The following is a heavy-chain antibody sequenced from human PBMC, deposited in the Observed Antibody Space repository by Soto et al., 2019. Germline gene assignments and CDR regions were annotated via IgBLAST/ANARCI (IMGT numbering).Heavy chain of an antibody. CDR1: GYTFTSYG. D-gene: IGHD3-22*01. V-gene: IGHV1-18*01. Sequence: QVQLVQSGAEVKKPGASVKVSCKASGYTFTSYGISWVRQAPGQGLAWMGWISAYNGNTNYAQKLQGRVTMTTDTSTSTAYMELRSLRSDDTAVYYCARDAVSTMIVVVIKGDYYYGMDVWGQGTTVTVSS. CDR2: ISAYNGNT. J-gene: IGHJ6*02. CDR3: ARDAVSTMIVVVIKGDYYYGMDV.